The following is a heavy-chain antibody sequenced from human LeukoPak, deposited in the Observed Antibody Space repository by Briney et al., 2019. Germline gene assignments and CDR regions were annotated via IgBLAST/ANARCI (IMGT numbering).Heavy chain of an antibody. J-gene: IGHJ4*02. V-gene: IGHV3-11*01. CDR2: MSSRGYPT. Sequence: WGSLRLSCLASGFTFSDYYMSWVRQAPGKGLEWISYMSSRGYPTYYAESVKGRFTISRDNAKNTMYLQMYNLRTDDTAVYCCARVGIALTSPFDYWGLGTLVAVSS. CDR3: ARVGIALTSPFDY. D-gene: IGHD1-1*01. CDR1: GFTFSDYY.